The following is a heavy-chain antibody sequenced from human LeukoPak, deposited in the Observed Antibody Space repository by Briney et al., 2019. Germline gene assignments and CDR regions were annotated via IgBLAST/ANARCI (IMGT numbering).Heavy chain of an antibody. J-gene: IGHJ4*02. V-gene: IGHV3-48*01. CDR1: GFTFSGNS. CDR3: ARDRYGDYVVDY. Sequence: GGSLRLSCVASGFTFSGNSMNWVRQAPGKGLEWVSYISSSSDTIYYADSAKGRFTISRDNAKKSLYLQMNSLRAEDTAVYYCARDRYGDYVVDYWGQGTLVTVSS. CDR2: ISSSSDTI. D-gene: IGHD4-17*01.